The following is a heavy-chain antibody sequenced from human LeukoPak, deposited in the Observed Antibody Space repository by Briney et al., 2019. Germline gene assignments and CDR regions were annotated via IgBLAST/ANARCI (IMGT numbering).Heavy chain of an antibody. CDR3: ARDQGVYSSSSHAFDI. CDR1: GGSISSGGYS. CDR2: IYHSGST. D-gene: IGHD6-6*01. Sequence: SGTLSLTCAVSGGSISSGGYSWSWIRQPPGKGLEWIGYIYHSGSTYYNPSLKSRVTISVDTSKNQFSLKLSSVTAADTAVYYCARDQGVYSSSSHAFDIWGQGTMVTVSS. V-gene: IGHV4-30-2*05. J-gene: IGHJ3*02.